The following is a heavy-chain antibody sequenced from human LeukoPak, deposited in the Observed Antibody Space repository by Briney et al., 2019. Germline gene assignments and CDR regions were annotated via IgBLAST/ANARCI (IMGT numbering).Heavy chain of an antibody. CDR3: ARGFARGFDY. V-gene: IGHV3-53*01. D-gene: IGHD6-6*01. Sequence: GGSLRLSCAASGFTVSNNYMSWVRQAPGKGLEWVSVIYSGGTTYYTDSVKGRFTISRDSSKNTLYLQMYSLRAEDTAVYYCARGFARGFDYWGQGTLVTVSS. CDR2: IYSGGTT. CDR1: GFTVSNNY. J-gene: IGHJ4*02.